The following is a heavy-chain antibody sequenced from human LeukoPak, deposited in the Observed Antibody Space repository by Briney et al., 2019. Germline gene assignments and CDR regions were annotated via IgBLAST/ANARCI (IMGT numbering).Heavy chain of an antibody. CDR3: ARGLNWNYVP. V-gene: IGHV3-21*01. CDR1: GFTFSSYS. D-gene: IGHD1-7*01. Sequence: GGSLRLSCAASGFTFSSYSMNWVRQAPGKGLEWVSSISSSSSYIYYADSVKGRFTISRDNAKNSLYLQMNSLRAEDTAVDYCARGLNWNYVPWGQGTLVTVPS. J-gene: IGHJ5*02. CDR2: ISSSSSYI.